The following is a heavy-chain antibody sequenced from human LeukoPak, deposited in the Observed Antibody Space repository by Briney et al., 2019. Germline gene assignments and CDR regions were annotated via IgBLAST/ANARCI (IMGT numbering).Heavy chain of an antibody. CDR2: TNEGGSGK. J-gene: IGHJ4*02. Sequence: GGSLRLSCAASGLVFSSYWMTSVRQAPGKRLEWVASTNEGGSGKYYVDSVKGRFTISRDNAQKSLYLEMHSLRVEDTAVYYCARAVTSTEGYWGQGTLVTVSS. CDR3: ARAVTSTEGY. V-gene: IGHV3-7*03. CDR1: GLVFSSYW.